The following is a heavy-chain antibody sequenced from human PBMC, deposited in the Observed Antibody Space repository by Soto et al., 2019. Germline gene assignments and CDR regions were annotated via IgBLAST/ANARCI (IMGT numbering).Heavy chain of an antibody. D-gene: IGHD6-19*01. CDR1: GYTFTSYG. Sequence: ASVKVSCKASGYTFTSYGISWVRQAPGQGLEWMGWISAYSGNTNYAQKLQGRVTMTTDTSTSTAYMELRSLRSDDTAVYYCARKVGSGWSDYYYYYMDAWGKGTTVTVSS. J-gene: IGHJ6*03. CDR2: ISAYSGNT. CDR3: ARKVGSGWSDYYYYYMDA. V-gene: IGHV1-18*01.